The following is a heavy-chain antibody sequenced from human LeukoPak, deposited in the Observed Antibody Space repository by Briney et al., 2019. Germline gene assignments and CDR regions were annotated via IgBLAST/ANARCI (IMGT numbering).Heavy chain of an antibody. CDR3: ARDRRVWSGYYPFDY. Sequence: ASVKVSCKASGGTFSSYAISWVRQAPGQGLEWMGWISAYNGNTNYAQKLQGRVTMTTDTSTSTAYMELRNLRSDDTAVYYCARDRRVWSGYYPFDYWGQGTLVTVSS. V-gene: IGHV1-18*01. J-gene: IGHJ4*02. D-gene: IGHD3-3*01. CDR2: ISAYNGNT. CDR1: GGTFSSYA.